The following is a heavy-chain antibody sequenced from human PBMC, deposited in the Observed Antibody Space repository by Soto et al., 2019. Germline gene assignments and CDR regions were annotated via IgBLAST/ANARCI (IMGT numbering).Heavy chain of an antibody. CDR2: IKPSGGGT. Sequence: QVQLVQSGAEVKKTGASVKVSCKASGYPFTTYYMHWVRQAPGQGLEWMGMIKPSGGGTTYAEKFQGRVTATSDTSTNTVYIELTSLTSEDTALYYCGRGSGSYGDYWGQGTLVSVSS. V-gene: IGHV1-46*01. D-gene: IGHD3-22*01. CDR3: GRGSGSYGDY. CDR1: GYPFTTYY. J-gene: IGHJ4*02.